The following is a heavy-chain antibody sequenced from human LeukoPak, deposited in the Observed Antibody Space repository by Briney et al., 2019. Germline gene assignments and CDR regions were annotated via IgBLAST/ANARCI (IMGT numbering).Heavy chain of an antibody. V-gene: IGHV4-61*09. D-gene: IGHD1-7*01. CDR3: ARVYNWNSSGLGAPRD. CDR1: GGSTSSGSYY. CDR2: IYTSGSS. J-gene: IGHJ4*02. Sequence: SQTLSLTCSVSGGSTSSGSYYWSWIRQPAGKGLEWIGHIYTSGSSNYNPSLKSRVTTSVDTSKNQFSLKLSSVTAADTAVYYCARVYNWNSSGLGAPRDWGRGTLVTVSS.